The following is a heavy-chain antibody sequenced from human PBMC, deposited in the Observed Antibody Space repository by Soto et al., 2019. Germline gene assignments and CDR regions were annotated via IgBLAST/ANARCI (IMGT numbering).Heavy chain of an antibody. V-gene: IGHV1-69*02. CDR3: TYYARSSFFT. CDR2: IIPILGIA. D-gene: IGHD2-2*01. Sequence: SVTVSCKASGGTFSSYTIIWVRQAPGQGLEWMGSIIPILGIADYGASVKGRFTISRDDSKNTLYLQMDSLKSEDTAMYYCTYYARSSFFTWGQGTLVTVSS. CDR1: GGTFSSYT. J-gene: IGHJ5*02.